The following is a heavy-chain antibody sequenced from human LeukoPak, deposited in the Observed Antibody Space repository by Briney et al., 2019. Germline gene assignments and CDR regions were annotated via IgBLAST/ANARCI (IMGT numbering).Heavy chain of an antibody. D-gene: IGHD4-17*01. V-gene: IGHV3-30-3*01. Sequence: GGSLRLSCAASGLTFSSYAMHWVRKAPGKGREGVAVISYDGSNKYYADSVKGRFTISRDNSKNTLYLQMNSLRAEDTAVYYCARATTTVTTDYFQHWGQGTLVTVSS. CDR3: ARATTTVTTDYFQH. J-gene: IGHJ1*01. CDR2: ISYDGSNK. CDR1: GLTFSSYA.